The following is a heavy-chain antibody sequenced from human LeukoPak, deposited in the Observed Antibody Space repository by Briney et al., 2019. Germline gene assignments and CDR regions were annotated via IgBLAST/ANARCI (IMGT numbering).Heavy chain of an antibody. CDR2: INPNSGGT. CDR3: ARGYLIAAAGTDY. J-gene: IGHJ4*02. CDR1: GYTFTGYY. Sequence: ASVKVSCKASGYTFTGYYMHWVRQAPGQGLEWMGWINPNSGGTNYAQKFQGRVTMTRDTSISTAYMELSRLRSDDTAVYYCARGYLIAAAGTDYWGQGTLVTVSS. V-gene: IGHV1-2*02. D-gene: IGHD6-13*01.